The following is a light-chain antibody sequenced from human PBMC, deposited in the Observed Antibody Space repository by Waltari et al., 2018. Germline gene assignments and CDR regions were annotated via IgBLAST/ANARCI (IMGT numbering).Light chain of an antibody. CDR2: EVS. CDR3: CSYAGSSTWV. V-gene: IGLV2-23*02. Sequence: QSALTQPASVSGSPGQSITISCTGTSSDVGNYNLVSWYQLHPGKAPQLVIYEVSKRPSGVSNRFSGSTAGNTASLTISGLQAGDEADYYCCSYAGSSTWVFGGGTRLTVL. J-gene: IGLJ2*01. CDR1: SSDVGNYNL.